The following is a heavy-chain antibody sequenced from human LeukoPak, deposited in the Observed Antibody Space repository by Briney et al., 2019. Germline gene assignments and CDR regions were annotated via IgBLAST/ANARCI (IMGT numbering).Heavy chain of an antibody. Sequence: SETLSLTCTVSGGSISSYYWSWTRQPPGKGLEWIGYIYYSGSTNYNPSLKSRVTISVDTSKNQFSLKLSSVTAADTAVYYCATFAGGYSYWGQGTLVTVSS. J-gene: IGHJ4*02. D-gene: IGHD5-18*01. V-gene: IGHV4-59*01. CDR3: ATFAGGYSY. CDR1: GGSISSYY. CDR2: IYYSGST.